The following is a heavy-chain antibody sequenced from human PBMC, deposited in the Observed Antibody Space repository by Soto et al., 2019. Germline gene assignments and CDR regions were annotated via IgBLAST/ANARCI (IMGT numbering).Heavy chain of an antibody. J-gene: IGHJ3*02. CDR1: GFTFSSYA. V-gene: IGHV3-30-3*01. CDR2: ISYDGSNK. D-gene: IGHD3-22*01. Sequence: QVQLVESGGGVVQPGRSLRLSCAASGFTFSSYAMHWVRQAPGKGLEWVAVISYDGSNKYYADSVKGRFTISRDNSKNTLYLQMNSLRAEDTAVYYCARAQLPRTMIVVVTYYDAFDIWGQGTMVTVSS. CDR3: ARAQLPRTMIVVVTYYDAFDI.